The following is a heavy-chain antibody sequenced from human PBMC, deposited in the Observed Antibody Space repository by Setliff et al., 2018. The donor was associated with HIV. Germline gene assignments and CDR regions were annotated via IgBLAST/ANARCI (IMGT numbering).Heavy chain of an antibody. Sequence: SETLSLTCGVSGGSLSGSYWSWIRQSPEKGLEWIGEVNHSGSTNYHPSLKSRVTISVDTSKNQFFLKLSSVAAADTAVYYCARDVSGSPFDYWGQGTLGTVS. CDR2: VNHSGST. CDR3: ARDVSGSPFDY. J-gene: IGHJ4*02. D-gene: IGHD1-26*01. CDR1: GGSLSGSY. V-gene: IGHV4-34*01.